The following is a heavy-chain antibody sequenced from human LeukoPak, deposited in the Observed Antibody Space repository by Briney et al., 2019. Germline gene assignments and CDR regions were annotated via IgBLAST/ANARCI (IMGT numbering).Heavy chain of an antibody. J-gene: IGHJ6*02. V-gene: IGHV4-39*07. CDR2: VYYGGNT. CDR3: ARDRSPEHYYDSSHWDYYYGMDV. D-gene: IGHD3-22*01. Sequence: SETLSLTCTVSGGSISSSTSIWGWIRQPPGKGLEWIGTVYYGGNTYFNPSLKSRVTISVDTSKNQFSLKLSSVTAADTAVYYCARDRSPEHYYDSSHWDYYYGMDVWGQGTTVTVSS. CDR1: GGSISSSTSI.